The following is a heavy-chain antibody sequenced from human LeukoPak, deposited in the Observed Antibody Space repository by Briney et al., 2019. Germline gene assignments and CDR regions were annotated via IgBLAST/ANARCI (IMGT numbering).Heavy chain of an antibody. Sequence: KPSETLSLTCAVYGGSFSGYYWSWIRQPPGKGLEWIGEINHSGSTNYNPSLKSRVTILVDTSKNQFFLKLSSVTAADTAVYYCAREDILTDGNRFDSWGQGTLVTVSS. D-gene: IGHD3-9*01. CDR3: AREDILTDGNRFDS. V-gene: IGHV4-34*01. CDR1: GGSFSGYY. CDR2: INHSGST. J-gene: IGHJ5*01.